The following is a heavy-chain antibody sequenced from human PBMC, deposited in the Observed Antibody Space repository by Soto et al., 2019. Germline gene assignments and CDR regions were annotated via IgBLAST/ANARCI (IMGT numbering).Heavy chain of an antibody. CDR3: AKERYYDILTGPENYYYHYGMDV. CDR1: GFTFSSYA. Sequence: SGGSLRLSCAASGFTFSSYAMSWVRQAPGKGLEWVSDITGSGGYTFYADSVTGRFTISRDNSKNTLYLQRSSLRAEDTAVYYCAKERYYDILTGPENYYYHYGMDVWGQGTTVTVSS. D-gene: IGHD3-9*01. J-gene: IGHJ6*02. V-gene: IGHV3-23*01. CDR2: ITGSGGYT.